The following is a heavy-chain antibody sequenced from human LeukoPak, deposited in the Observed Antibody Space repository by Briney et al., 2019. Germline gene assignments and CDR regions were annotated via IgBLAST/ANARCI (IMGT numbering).Heavy chain of an antibody. D-gene: IGHD3-22*01. CDR1: IGSFSGYY. CDR3: ARGERAHYDSGYVRFFDF. CDR2: IDHSGST. Sequence: SETLSLTCAVYIGSFSGYYWSWIRQPPGKGLEWIGEIDHSGSTNYNPSLKSRAAISVDTSKNQFSLRLRSVTAADTAVYYCARGERAHYDSGYVRFFDFWGQGILVTVSS. V-gene: IGHV4-34*01. J-gene: IGHJ4*02.